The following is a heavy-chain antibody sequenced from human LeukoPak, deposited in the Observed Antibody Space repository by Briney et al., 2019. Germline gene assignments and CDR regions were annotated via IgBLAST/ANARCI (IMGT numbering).Heavy chain of an antibody. Sequence: SQTLSLTCIVSGGSINSDDYYWSWIRQPPGKGLEWIGYIYYSGSTYYNPSLKSRVTISLDTSKNQFSLKLNSVTAADTAVYYCARGAYPDAFDIWGQGTMVTVSS. CDR2: IYYSGST. CDR3: ARGAYPDAFDI. J-gene: IGHJ3*02. V-gene: IGHV4-30-4*08. CDR1: GGSINSDDYY.